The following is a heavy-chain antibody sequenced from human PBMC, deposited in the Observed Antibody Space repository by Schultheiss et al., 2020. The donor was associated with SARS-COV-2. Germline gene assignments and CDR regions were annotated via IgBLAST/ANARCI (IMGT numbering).Heavy chain of an antibody. J-gene: IGHJ3*02. CDR1: GGSISNYY. D-gene: IGHD2-2*01. V-gene: IGHV4-59*08. CDR2: VYYTGST. Sequence: SETLSLTCTVSGGSISNYYWSWIRQPPGKGLEWIGYVYYTGSTKYNPSLKSRVTISIDTSKNQFSLKLSSVTAADTAVYYCASQSPKDIVVVRRAFDIWGQGTMVTVSS. CDR3: ASQSPKDIVVVRRAFDI.